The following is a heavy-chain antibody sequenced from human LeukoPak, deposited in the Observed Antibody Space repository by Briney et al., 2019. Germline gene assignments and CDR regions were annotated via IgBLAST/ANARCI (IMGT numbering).Heavy chain of an antibody. V-gene: IGHV3-48*03. CDR1: GFTFSSYE. CDR3: ARENSGSYYQFDC. J-gene: IGHJ4*02. D-gene: IGHD1-26*01. Sequence: GGSLRLSCAASGFTFSSYEMNWVRQAPGKGLEWVSYISSSGSIIYYADSVKGRFTISRDNAKNSLYLQMNSLRPEDTAVYYCARENSGSYYQFDCWGQGTLVTVSS. CDR2: ISSSGSII.